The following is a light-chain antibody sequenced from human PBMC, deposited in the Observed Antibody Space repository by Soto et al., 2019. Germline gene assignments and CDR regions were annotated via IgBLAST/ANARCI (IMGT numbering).Light chain of an antibody. V-gene: IGKV1-39*01. CDR1: QSISNY. Sequence: QMTQSPSYLSASVGDRFSITCRASQSISNYLNWYQKKPGKAPKLLIYTASSLQSGVPSRLSGSGYGTHLTITVSSIKNEDFETYLCQQSYSNPWTFGHGTKVDIK. CDR2: TAS. J-gene: IGKJ1*01. CDR3: QQSYSNPWT.